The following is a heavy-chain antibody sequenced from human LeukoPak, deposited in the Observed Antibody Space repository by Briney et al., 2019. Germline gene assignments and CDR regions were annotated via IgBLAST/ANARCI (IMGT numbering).Heavy chain of an antibody. J-gene: IGHJ3*02. Sequence: PGGSLRLSCAASGFSISTNYMSWVRQAPGKGLEWVSVMYTGGSTYYADSVKGRFTISRVNSKNTLYLQVNSLRAEDTAMYYCARNILFAFDIWGQGAMVTVSS. CDR1: GFSISTNY. CDR3: ARNILFAFDI. V-gene: IGHV3-53*01. D-gene: IGHD2/OR15-2a*01. CDR2: MYTGGST.